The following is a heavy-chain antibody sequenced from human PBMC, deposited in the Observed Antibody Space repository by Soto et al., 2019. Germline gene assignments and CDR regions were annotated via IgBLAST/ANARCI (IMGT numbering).Heavy chain of an antibody. V-gene: IGHV4-59*01. D-gene: IGHD3-3*01. Sequence: SETLSLTCTVSGGSLSNYFWSWIRQPPGKGLEWIGYVYSSGTTDYNPSLKSRVTISIDTSKNQISLKLSSVTAADTAVYFCVRTFPPSSRVVLSHNWFVFWGPGTLVTVSS. CDR2: VYSSGTT. CDR1: GGSLSNYF. J-gene: IGHJ5*01. CDR3: VRTFPPSSRVVLSHNWFVF.